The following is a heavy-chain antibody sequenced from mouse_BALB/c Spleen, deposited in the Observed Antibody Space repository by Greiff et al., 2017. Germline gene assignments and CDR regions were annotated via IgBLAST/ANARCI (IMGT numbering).Heavy chain of an antibody. CDR1: GFTFSDYY. V-gene: IGHV5-4*02. J-gene: IGHJ3*01. Sequence: DVQLVESGGGLVKPGGSLKLSCAASGFTFSDYYMYWVRQTPEKRLEWVATISDGGSYTYYPDSVKGRFTISRDNAKNNLYLQMSSLKSEDTAMYYCARSTMITEAWFAYWGQGTLVTVSA. D-gene: IGHD2-4*01. CDR3: ARSTMITEAWFAY. CDR2: ISDGGSYT.